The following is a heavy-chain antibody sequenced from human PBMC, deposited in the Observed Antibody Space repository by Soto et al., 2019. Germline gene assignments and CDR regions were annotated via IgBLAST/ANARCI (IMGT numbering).Heavy chain of an antibody. V-gene: IGHV3-48*01. D-gene: IGHD6-13*01. CDR2: INPRGLTK. CDR1: GYSFDAYI. CDR3: ATWYGNHYFGLDV. Sequence: PGGSLRLSCAASGYSFDAYIMNWVRQAPGKGLEWVSSINPRGLTKFYAGSVRGRFTISRDDASSSLFLQMNNLRAEDTAVYYCATWYGNHYFGLDVWGQGTTVTVSS. J-gene: IGHJ6*02.